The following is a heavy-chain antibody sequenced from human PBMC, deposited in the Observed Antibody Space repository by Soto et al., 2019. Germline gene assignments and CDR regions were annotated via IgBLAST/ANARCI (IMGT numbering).Heavy chain of an antibody. CDR1: GASMSSGGYY. V-gene: IGHV4-31*03. D-gene: IGHD6-6*01. J-gene: IGHJ5*02. CDR2: IYYSGST. CDR3: ARDRHNNFFDP. Sequence: QVQLQESGPGLVKPSQTLSLTCTVSGASMSSGGYYWTWIRQSPGKGLEWIGYIYYSGSTYYNPSLERRXAXSXHTSRSQFSLTLHSVTAADTAIYYCARDRHNNFFDPWGQGTLVTVSS.